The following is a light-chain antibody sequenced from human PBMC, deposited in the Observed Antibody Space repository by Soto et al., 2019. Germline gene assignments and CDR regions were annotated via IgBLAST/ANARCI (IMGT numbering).Light chain of an antibody. CDR1: HSVLSSSDNQNY. CDR2: WAS. Sequence: DFVMTQSPDSLAVSLGERATINCKSNHSVLSSSDNQNYLAWFQQKPGQPPKLIMYWASTRKSGVPDRFSGGGSGTDFTLTISSLQAEDVAVYYCQQYHSDPITFGQGTRLEI. V-gene: IGKV4-1*01. J-gene: IGKJ5*01. CDR3: QQYHSDPIT.